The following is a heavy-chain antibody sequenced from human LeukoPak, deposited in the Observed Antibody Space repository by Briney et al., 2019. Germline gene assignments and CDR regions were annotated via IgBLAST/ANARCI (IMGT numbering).Heavy chain of an antibody. V-gene: IGHV1-2*06. Sequence: GASVKVSCKASGYTFTGYYMHWVRQAPGQGLEWMGRINPNSGGTNYAQNFQGRVTVTRDTSISTAYMELSSLRSDDTAVYYCARVVAEAVTTDAYYYYGMDVWGQGTTVTVS. D-gene: IGHD4-17*01. CDR1: GYTFTGYY. CDR2: INPNSGGT. CDR3: ARVVAEAVTTDAYYYYGMDV. J-gene: IGHJ6*02.